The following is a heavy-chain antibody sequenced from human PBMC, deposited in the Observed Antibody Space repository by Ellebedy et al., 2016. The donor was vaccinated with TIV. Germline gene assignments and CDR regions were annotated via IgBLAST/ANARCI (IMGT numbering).Heavy chain of an antibody. Sequence: PGGSLRLSCVASGFTFNSFAMSWVRQAPGKGLEWVSTISNSGESTNNADSGKGRFTISRDNSKNTLYLQMNCLRAEDTAVYYCAKDRIVGARKFDDWGQGTLVTVSS. CDR2: ISNSGEST. CDR1: GFTFNSFA. V-gene: IGHV3-23*01. D-gene: IGHD1-26*01. J-gene: IGHJ4*02. CDR3: AKDRIVGARKFDD.